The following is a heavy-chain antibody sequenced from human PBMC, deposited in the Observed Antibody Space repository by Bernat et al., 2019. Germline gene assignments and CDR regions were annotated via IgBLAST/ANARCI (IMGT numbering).Heavy chain of an antibody. J-gene: IGHJ6*03. CDR3: TTAGELLPYYYYYYMDV. Sequence: EVQLVESGGGLVKSGGSLRLSCAASGFTFSNAWMSWVRQAPGKGLEWVGRIKSKTDGGTTDYAAPVKGRFTISRDDSKNTLYLQMNSLKTEDTAVYYCTTAGELLPYYYYYYMDVWGKGTTVTVSS. CDR1: GFTFSNAW. V-gene: IGHV3-15*01. CDR2: IKSKTDGGTT. D-gene: IGHD3-10*01.